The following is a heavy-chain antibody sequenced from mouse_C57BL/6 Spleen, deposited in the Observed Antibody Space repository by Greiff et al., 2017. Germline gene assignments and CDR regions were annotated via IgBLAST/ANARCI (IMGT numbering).Heavy chain of an antibody. J-gene: IGHJ3*01. CDR1: GYTFTSYW. CDR2: IHPSDSDT. V-gene: IGHV1-74*01. Sequence: QVQLQQPGAELVKPGASVKVSCKASGYTFTSYWMHWVKQRPGQGLEWIGRIHPSDSDTNYNQKFKGKATLTVDKSSSTAYMQLSSLTSEDSAVYYCAIGQYGNYPAWFAYWGQGTLVTVSA. CDR3: AIGQYGNYPAWFAY. D-gene: IGHD2-1*01.